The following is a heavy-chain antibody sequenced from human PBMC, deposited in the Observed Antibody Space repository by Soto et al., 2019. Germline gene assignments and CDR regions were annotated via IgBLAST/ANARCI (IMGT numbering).Heavy chain of an antibody. CDR3: ASGLLEWFPYYYEYGMDV. CDR2: ISSSGSTI. J-gene: IGHJ6*02. Sequence: GGSLRLSCAASGFTFSSYEMNWVRQAPGKGLEWVSYISSSGSTIYYADSVKGRFTISRDNAKNSLYLQMNSLRAEDTAVYYCASGLLEWFPYYYEYGMDVWGQGTTVTVSS. CDR1: GFTFSSYE. D-gene: IGHD3-3*01. V-gene: IGHV3-48*03.